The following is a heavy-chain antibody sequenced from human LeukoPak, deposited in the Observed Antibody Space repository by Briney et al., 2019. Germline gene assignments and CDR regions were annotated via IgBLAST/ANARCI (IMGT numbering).Heavy chain of an antibody. D-gene: IGHD2-2*01. CDR1: GYSFTSYW. CDR2: IYPGDSNT. V-gene: IGHV5-51*01. Sequence: GESLKISCKGSGYSFTSYWIGWVRQMPGKGLGWMGIIYPGDSNTKYSPSFQGQVTISADKSISTAYLQWSSLKASDTAMYYCATVGPYWYFDLWGRGTLVTVSS. CDR3: ATVGPYWYFDL. J-gene: IGHJ2*01.